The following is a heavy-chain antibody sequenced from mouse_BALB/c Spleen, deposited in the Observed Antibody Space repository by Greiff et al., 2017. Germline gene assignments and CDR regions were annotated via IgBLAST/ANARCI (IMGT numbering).Heavy chain of an antibody. Sequence: EVHLVESGGGLVQPGGSLKLSCAASGFTFSSYTMSWVRQTPEKRLEWVAYISNGGGSTYYPDTVKGRFTISRDNAKNTLYLQMSSLKSEDTAMYYCARQGIYYYGSSYGYYAMDYWGQGTSVTVSS. CDR1: GFTFSSYT. D-gene: IGHD1-1*01. J-gene: IGHJ4*01. CDR3: ARQGIYYYGSSYGYYAMDY. CDR2: ISNGGGST. V-gene: IGHV5-12-2*01.